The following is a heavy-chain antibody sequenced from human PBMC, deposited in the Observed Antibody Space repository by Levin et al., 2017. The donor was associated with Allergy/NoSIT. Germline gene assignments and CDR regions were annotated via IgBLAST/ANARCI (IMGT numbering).Heavy chain of an antibody. D-gene: IGHD1-26*01. Sequence: GGSLRLSCATSGFTFSSHAMHWVRQAPGKGLEWVAFISYDGGSKYYADSVKGRFTISRDNSKNTVSLQMNSLRTEDTAVYYCARDISGSYAVDYWGQGTLVTVSS. CDR3: ARDISGSYAVDY. CDR2: ISYDGGSK. V-gene: IGHV3-30*04. CDR1: GFTFSSHA. J-gene: IGHJ4*02.